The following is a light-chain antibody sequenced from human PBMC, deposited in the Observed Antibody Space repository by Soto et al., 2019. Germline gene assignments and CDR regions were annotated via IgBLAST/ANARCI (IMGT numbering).Light chain of an antibody. Sequence: DIQMTQSPSSLSASVGDRVTITCRASQGISNDLGGYQQKPGKAPKRLIYGVSSLQSGVPSRFSGSGSGTEFTLTISSLQPEDFATYYCLQHNSYPPTFGQGTKVEGK. J-gene: IGKJ1*01. V-gene: IGKV1-17*01. CDR3: LQHNSYPPT. CDR2: GVS. CDR1: QGISND.